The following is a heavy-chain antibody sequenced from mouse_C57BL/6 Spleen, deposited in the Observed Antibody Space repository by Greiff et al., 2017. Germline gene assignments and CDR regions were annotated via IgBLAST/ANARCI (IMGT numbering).Heavy chain of an antibody. CDR2: IHPNSGST. CDR1: GYTFTSYW. J-gene: IGHJ2*01. V-gene: IGHV1-64*01. D-gene: IGHD3-1*01. Sequence: QVQLQQPGAELVKPGASVKLSCKASGYTFTSYWMHWVKQRPGQGLEWIGMIHPNSGSTNYNEKFKSKATLTVDKSSSTAYMQLRSLTSEDSAVYYCARSGWEGYFDDWGQGTTLTVSS. CDR3: ARSGWEGYFDD.